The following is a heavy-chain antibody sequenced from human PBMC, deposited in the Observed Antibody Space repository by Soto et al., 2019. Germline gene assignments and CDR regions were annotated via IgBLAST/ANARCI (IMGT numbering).Heavy chain of an antibody. CDR1: GFTFSSYA. J-gene: IGHJ4*02. V-gene: IGHV3-30-3*01. D-gene: IGHD1-26*01. CDR3: ARDPGSTLYYFDY. CDR2: ISYDGSNK. Sequence: QVQLVESGGGVVQPGRSLRLSCAASGFTFSSYAMHWVRQAPGKGLEWVAVISYDGSNKYYADSVKGRFTISRDNSKNTLYLQMNSLRAEDTAVYYCARDPGSTLYYFDYWGQGTLVTVSS.